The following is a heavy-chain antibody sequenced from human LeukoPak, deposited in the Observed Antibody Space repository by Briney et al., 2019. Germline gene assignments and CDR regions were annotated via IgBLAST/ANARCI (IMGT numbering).Heavy chain of an antibody. CDR3: ARYIPAAGLDY. CDR1: GGSFSGYY. CDR2: INHSGST. V-gene: IGHV4-34*01. J-gene: IGHJ4*02. D-gene: IGHD6-13*01. Sequence: SETLSLTCTVYGGSFSGYYWSWIRQPPGKGLEWIGEINHSGSTNYNPSLKSRVTISVDASRTQFSLKLSSVTAADTAVYYCARYIPAAGLDYWGQGTLVTVSS.